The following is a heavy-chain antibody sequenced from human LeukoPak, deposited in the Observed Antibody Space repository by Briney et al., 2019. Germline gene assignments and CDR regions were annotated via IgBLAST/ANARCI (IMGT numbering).Heavy chain of an antibody. V-gene: IGHV4-39*01. J-gene: IGHJ4*02. D-gene: IGHD3-16*01. Sequence: SETLSLTCCVSGGPISSDAYRWGWIRQPPGKGLEWLGHIYYRDYSDCNTHHKSPVTISVTTSKTKLSLNLASVTAAATAAYYCACLDGGAGGSGSFGCWGQGTLVTVSS. CDR1: GGPISSDAYR. CDR2: IYYRDYS. CDR3: ACLDGGAGGSGSFGC.